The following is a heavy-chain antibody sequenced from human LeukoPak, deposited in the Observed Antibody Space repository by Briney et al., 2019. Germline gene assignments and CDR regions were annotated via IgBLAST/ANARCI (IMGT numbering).Heavy chain of an antibody. CDR2: ISSSGKTM. CDR3: ASDLGPIDY. CDR1: GLTFSSYN. V-gene: IGHV3-48*02. J-gene: IGHJ4*02. D-gene: IGHD1-26*01. Sequence: GGSLRLSCAASGLTFSSYNMNWVRQAPRKGLEWVSYISSSGKTMFYADSVKGRLTISRDNAKNSLYLQMNGLTDEDTAVYYCASDLGPIDYWGQGTRVTVSS.